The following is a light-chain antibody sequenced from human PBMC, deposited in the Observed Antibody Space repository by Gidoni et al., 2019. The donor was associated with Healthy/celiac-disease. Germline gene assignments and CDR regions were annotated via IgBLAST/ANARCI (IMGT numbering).Light chain of an antibody. J-gene: IGLJ1*01. CDR2: DVS. V-gene: IGLV2-11*01. Sequence: QSALTQPRSVSGSPGPSVTISCTGTSSDFGGYNYVSWYQQHPGKAPKLMIYDVSKRPSGVPDRLSGSKSCNTASLTISGLQAEDEADYYCCSYAGSYVYVFGTGTKVTVL. CDR1: SSDFGGYNY. CDR3: CSYAGSYVYV.